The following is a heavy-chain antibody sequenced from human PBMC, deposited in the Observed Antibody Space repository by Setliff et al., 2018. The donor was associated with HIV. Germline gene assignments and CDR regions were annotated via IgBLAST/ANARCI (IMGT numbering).Heavy chain of an antibody. D-gene: IGHD2-2*01. Sequence: PWGSLRLSCAASGLTFSNYWMNWVRQAPGKGLEWVASIKQDGSEKYYADSVKGRFTISRDNAKNSLSLQMNSLKTEDTAVYYCTTDLPYGYHNDYWGPGTLVTVSS. CDR3: TTDLPYGYHNDY. CDR1: GLTFSNYW. CDR2: IKQDGSEK. V-gene: IGHV3-7*03. J-gene: IGHJ4*02.